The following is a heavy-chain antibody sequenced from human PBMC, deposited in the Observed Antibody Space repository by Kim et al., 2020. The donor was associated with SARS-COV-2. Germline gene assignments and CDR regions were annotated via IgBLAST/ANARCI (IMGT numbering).Heavy chain of an antibody. V-gene: IGHV1-46*01. D-gene: IGHD3-10*01. Sequence: FKGRVTMTRDTSTSTVYMGLSSMRSEDTAVYYCARASRITMVRGVIWFDPWGQGTLVTVSS. J-gene: IGHJ5*02. CDR3: ARASRITMVRGVIWFDP.